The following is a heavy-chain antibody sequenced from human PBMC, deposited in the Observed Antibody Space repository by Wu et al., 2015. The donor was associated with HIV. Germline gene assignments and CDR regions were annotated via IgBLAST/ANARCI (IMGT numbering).Heavy chain of an antibody. CDR3: ARGVGDSSGYYFPTYYYYYMDV. V-gene: IGHV1-8*03. J-gene: IGHJ6*03. Sequence: QVQLVQSGAEVKKPGASVKVSCKASGYTFTSYDINWVRQATGQGLEWMGWMNPNSGNTGYAQKFQGRVTITRNTSISTAYMELSSLRSEDTAVYYCARGVGDSSGYYFPTYYYYYMDVWAKGPRSPSP. CDR1: GYTFTSYD. D-gene: IGHD3-22*01. CDR2: MNPNSGNT.